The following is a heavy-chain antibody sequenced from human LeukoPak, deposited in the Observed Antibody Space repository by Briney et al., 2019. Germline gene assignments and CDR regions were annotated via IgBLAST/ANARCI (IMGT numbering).Heavy chain of an antibody. J-gene: IGHJ4*02. D-gene: IGHD3-3*01. CDR1: GGSINSGAFS. CDR2: IYPSGTT. CDR3: ARGKFSYYFDY. V-gene: IGHV4-30-2*01. Sequence: PSETLSLTCAVSGGSINSGAFSWSWFRQPPGKGLEWIGYIYPSGTTYYSPSLKSRVTMSVDRSKNHFSLRLTSVAAADTAIYYCARGKFSYYFDYWGQGTLVTVSS.